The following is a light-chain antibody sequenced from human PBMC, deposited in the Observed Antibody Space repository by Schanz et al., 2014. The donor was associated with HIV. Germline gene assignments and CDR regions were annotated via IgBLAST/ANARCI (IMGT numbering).Light chain of an antibody. J-gene: IGLJ3*02. Sequence: QSALTQPPSASGSPGQSVTISCTGTSGDVGSYNYVSWYQQHPGKAPKLMIYDVINRPSGVSNRFSGSKSGNAASLTIFGLQAEDEAQYYCSSYTSRNTVVFGGGTKLTVL. CDR3: SSYTSRNTVV. CDR2: DVI. V-gene: IGLV2-14*03. CDR1: SGDVGSYNY.